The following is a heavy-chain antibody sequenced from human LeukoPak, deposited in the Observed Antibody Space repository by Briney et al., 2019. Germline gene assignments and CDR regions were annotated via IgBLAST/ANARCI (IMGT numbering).Heavy chain of an antibody. Sequence: GGSLRLSCAASGFTFSSYGMHWVRQAPGKGLDWVAVISNDGSKEYYADSVKGRFTISRDNSKNTLSLQVGSLRTEDTAVYYCAKDRYSYAFEYSDSWGQGTLVTVSS. CDR3: AKDRYSYAFEYSDS. D-gene: IGHD5-18*01. CDR1: GFTFSSYG. CDR2: ISNDGSKE. V-gene: IGHV3-30*18. J-gene: IGHJ4*02.